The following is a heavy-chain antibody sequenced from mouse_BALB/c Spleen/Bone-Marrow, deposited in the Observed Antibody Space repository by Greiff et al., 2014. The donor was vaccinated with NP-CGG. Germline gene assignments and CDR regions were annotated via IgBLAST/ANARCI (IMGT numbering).Heavy chain of an antibody. V-gene: IGHV1-37*01. J-gene: IGHJ4*01. Sequence: EVKLVESGPELVKPGASVKVSCKASGYSFTGYFMNWVKQSHGKSLEWIGLINPYNGDTFYNQKFKGKATLTVDKSSSTAHMELLSLTSEDSAVYYCGRSKYGNYDAMDYWGQGTSVTVSS. CDR1: GYSFTGYF. D-gene: IGHD2-10*02. CDR3: GRSKYGNYDAMDY. CDR2: INPYNGDT.